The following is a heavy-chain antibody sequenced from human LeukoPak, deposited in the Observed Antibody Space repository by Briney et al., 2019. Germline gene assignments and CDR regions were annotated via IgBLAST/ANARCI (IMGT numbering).Heavy chain of an antibody. V-gene: IGHV3-30*02. D-gene: IGHD4-11*01. J-gene: IGHJ4*02. CDR2: IRYDGSNK. Sequence: GGSLRLPCAASGFTFSSYGMHWVRQAPGKGLEWVAFIRYDGSNKYYADSVKGRFTISRDNSKNTLYLQVNSLRAEDTAVYYCAKDQDYSNYYFDYWGQGTLVTVSS. CDR1: GFTFSSYG. CDR3: AKDQDYSNYYFDY.